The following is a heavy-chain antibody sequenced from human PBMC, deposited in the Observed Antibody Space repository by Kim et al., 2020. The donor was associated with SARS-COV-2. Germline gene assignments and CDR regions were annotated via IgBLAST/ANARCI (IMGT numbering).Heavy chain of an antibody. CDR1: GYTFTGYY. Sequence: ASVKVSCKASGYTFTGYYMHWVRQAPGQGLEWMGRVNPNSGGTNYAQKFRGRVTMTRDTSISTAYMELSRLRSDDTAVYYCARGILDYYYGMDVWGQGTTVTVSS. J-gene: IGHJ6*02. CDR2: VNPNSGGT. V-gene: IGHV1-2*06. CDR3: ARGILDYYYGMDV.